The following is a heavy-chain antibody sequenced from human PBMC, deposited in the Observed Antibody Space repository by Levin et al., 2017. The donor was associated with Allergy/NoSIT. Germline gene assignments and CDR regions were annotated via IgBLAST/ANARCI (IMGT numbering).Heavy chain of an antibody. V-gene: IGHV3-33*01. CDR3: ARGYCSGPNCFSYFDY. CDR2: IWNDGSKN. CDR1: GFIFSTYG. Sequence: QTGGSLRLSCAASGFIFSTYGMHWVRQAPGKGLEWAAVIWNDGSKNYYADSVKGRFTISRDNSKNTVYLQMNSLRAEDTAVYYCARGYCSGPNCFSYFDYWGQGTLVTISS. J-gene: IGHJ4*02. D-gene: IGHD2-15*01.